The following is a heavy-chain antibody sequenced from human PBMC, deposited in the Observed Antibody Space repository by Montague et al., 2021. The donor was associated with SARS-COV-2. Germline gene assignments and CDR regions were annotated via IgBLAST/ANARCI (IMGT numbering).Heavy chain of an antibody. CDR2: IKSKTDGGTT. Sequence: FLRLSCAASGFTFDNAWMSWVRQAPGKGLEWVGRIKSKTDGGTTDYAAPVKGRFTISRDDSKITLYLQMNSLKTEDTAVYYCTTSTAGYSGYDFLAWRYGMDVWGQGTTVTVSS. D-gene: IGHD5-12*01. CDR1: GFTFDNAW. J-gene: IGHJ6*01. CDR3: TTSTAGYSGYDFLAWRYGMDV. V-gene: IGHV3-15*01.